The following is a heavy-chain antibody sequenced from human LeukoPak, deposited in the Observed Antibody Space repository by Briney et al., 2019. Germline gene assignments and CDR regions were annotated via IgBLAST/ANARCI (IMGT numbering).Heavy chain of an antibody. V-gene: IGHV4-59*01. Sequence: SETLSLTCTVSGGSISSYYWSWIRQPPGKGLEWIGYIYYSGSTNYNPSLKSRVTISVDTSKNQFSLKLSSVTAEDTAVYYCARGSDYGDDYWGQGTLVTVSS. CDR1: GGSISSYY. J-gene: IGHJ4*02. D-gene: IGHD4-17*01. CDR2: IYYSGST. CDR3: ARGSDYGDDY.